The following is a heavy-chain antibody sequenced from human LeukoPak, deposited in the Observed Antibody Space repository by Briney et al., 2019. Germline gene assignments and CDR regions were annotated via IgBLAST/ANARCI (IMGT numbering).Heavy chain of an antibody. CDR3: ARSQYCSGGSCYDY. CDR1: GGTFSSYA. D-gene: IGHD2-15*01. Sequence: ASVKVSCKASGGTFSSYAISWVRQAPGQGLEWMGWMNPNSGNTGYAQKFQGRVTMTRNTSISTAYMELSSLRSEDTAVYYCARSQYCSGGSCYDYWGQGTLVTVSS. V-gene: IGHV1-8*02. J-gene: IGHJ4*02. CDR2: MNPNSGNT.